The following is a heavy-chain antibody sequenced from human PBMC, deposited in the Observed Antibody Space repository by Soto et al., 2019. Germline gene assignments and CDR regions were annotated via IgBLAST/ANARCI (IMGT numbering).Heavy chain of an antibody. CDR3: TRDPYGGSRYYFDS. CDR1: GFSFSNYA. Sequence: GGSLRLSCAASGFSFSNYAMHWVRQAPGKGLEWVAVIWYDGSNKYYADSVKGRFTISKDNSQTTVYLQMNSLRAEDTVVYYCTRDPYGGSRYYFDSWGQGTLVTSPQ. CDR2: IWYDGSNK. J-gene: IGHJ4*02. D-gene: IGHD1-26*01. V-gene: IGHV3-33*01.